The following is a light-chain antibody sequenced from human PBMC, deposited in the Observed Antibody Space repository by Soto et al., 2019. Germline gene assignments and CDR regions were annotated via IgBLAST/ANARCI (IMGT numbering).Light chain of an antibody. CDR3: EQYGTSPWT. J-gene: IGKJ1*01. V-gene: IGKV1-5*03. CDR1: QTISTW. Sequence: DIQMTQSPSTLSASVGDRVTITCRASQTISTWLAWYQQRPGKAPKLLISKASSLESGVPSRFSGSGSGTEFTLTISGLEPEDFAVYYCEQYGTSPWTFG. CDR2: KAS.